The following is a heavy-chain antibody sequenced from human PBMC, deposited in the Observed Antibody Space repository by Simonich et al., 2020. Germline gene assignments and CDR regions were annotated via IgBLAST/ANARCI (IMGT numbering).Heavy chain of an antibody. V-gene: IGHV1-2*02. CDR1: GYTFTSYY. J-gene: IGHJ6*03. D-gene: IGHD6-6*01. CDR2: INHNRGRT. CDR3: ARDRAARYYYYYYMDV. Sequence: QVQLVQSGAEVKKPGASVKVSCKASGYTFTSYYMHWGRQAPGQGLEWMGRINHNRGRTSYAQKLQGRVNMNRDTSISTAYMELSRLRSDDTAVYYCARDRAARYYYYYYMDVWGKGTTVTVSS.